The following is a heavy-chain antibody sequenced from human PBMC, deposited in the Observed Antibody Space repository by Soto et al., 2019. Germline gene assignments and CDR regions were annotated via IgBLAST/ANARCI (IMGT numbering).Heavy chain of an antibody. CDR2: ISAYNGNT. CDR1: GYTFTSDG. J-gene: IGHJ4*02. CDR3: ARVKYYYDSSGYSAYYFDY. V-gene: IGHV1-18*01. Sequence: ASVKGSCKASGYTFTSDGISWVRQAPRQGLEWMGWISAYNGNTNYAQKLQGRVTMTTDTSTSTAYMELRSLRSDDTAVYYCARVKYYYDSSGYSAYYFDYWGQGTLVTVSS. D-gene: IGHD3-22*01.